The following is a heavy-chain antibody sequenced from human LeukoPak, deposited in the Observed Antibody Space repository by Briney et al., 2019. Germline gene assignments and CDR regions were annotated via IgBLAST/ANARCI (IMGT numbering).Heavy chain of an antibody. CDR2: IIPIFGTA. J-gene: IGHJ5*02. CDR1: GGTFSSYA. CDR3: AREVPAGNCFDP. V-gene: IGHV1-69*05. D-gene: IGHD2-2*01. Sequence: ASVKVSCKASGGTFSSYAISWVRQAPGQGLEWMGGIIPIFGTANYAQKFQGRVTITTDESTSTAYMELSSLRSEDTAVYYCAREVPAGNCFDPWGQGTLVTVSS.